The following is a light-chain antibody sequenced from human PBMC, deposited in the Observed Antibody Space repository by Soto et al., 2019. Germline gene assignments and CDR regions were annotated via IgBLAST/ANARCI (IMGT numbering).Light chain of an antibody. CDR3: QVRDVWPT. V-gene: IGKV3-11*01. CDR1: QSVSTS. CDR2: DAS. Sequence: IVLTQSPATLSLSPGERAALSCRASQSVSTSLAWYQHKPGQAPRLIIYDASKRAPGIPARFSGSGSGTDFTLTISSPEPEDFAVYYCQVRDVWPTFGQGTKVDNK. J-gene: IGKJ1*01.